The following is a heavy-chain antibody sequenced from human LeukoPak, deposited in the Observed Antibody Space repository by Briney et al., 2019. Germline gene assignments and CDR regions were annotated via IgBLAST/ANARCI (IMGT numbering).Heavy chain of an antibody. Sequence: ASVKVSCKASGGTFSSYAISWVRQAPGQGLEWMGGIIPIFGTANYAQKFQGRVTITTDESTSTAYMELNSLRSEDTAVYYCARGEGGDTLDYWGQGTLVTVSS. CDR3: ARGEGGDTLDY. V-gene: IGHV1-69*05. CDR1: GGTFSSYA. J-gene: IGHJ4*02. D-gene: IGHD2-21*02. CDR2: IIPIFGTA.